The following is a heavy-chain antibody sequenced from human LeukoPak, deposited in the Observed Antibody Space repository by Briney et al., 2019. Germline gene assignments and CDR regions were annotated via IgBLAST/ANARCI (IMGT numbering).Heavy chain of an antibody. CDR3: ARDAPSYYYDSSGYYFGIFDY. V-gene: IGHV3-48*03. J-gene: IGHJ4*02. Sequence: GSLRLSCAASGFTFSSYEMNWVSQAPGKGLEWVSYISSSGSTIYNADSVKGRFTISRDNAKNSLYLQMNSLRAEDTAVYYCARDAPSYYYDSSGYYFGIFDYWGQGTLVTVSS. CDR2: ISSSGSTI. D-gene: IGHD3-22*01. CDR1: GFTFSSYE.